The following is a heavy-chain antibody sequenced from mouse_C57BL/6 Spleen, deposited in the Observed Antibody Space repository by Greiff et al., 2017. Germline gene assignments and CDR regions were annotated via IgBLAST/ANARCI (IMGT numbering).Heavy chain of an antibody. D-gene: IGHD2-4*01. CDR3: ARDAGYDYLGAYWYFDV. CDR2: SRNKANDYTT. V-gene: IGHV7-1*01. J-gene: IGHJ1*03. CDR1: GFTFSDFY. Sequence: EVQVVESGGGLVQSGRSLRLSCATSGFTFSDFYMEWVRQAPGKGLEWIAASRNKANDYTTEYSASVKGRFIVSRDTSQSILYLQMNALRAEDTAIYYCARDAGYDYLGAYWYFDVWGTGTTVTVSS.